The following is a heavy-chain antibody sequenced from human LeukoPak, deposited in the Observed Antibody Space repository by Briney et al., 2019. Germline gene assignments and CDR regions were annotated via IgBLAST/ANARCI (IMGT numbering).Heavy chain of an antibody. Sequence: GGSLRLSCAASGLTFSSYDMHWVRQATGKGLEWVSAIDTAGNTFYPGSVKGRFTISRENAKDSLYLQMNNVRAGDTALYFCARTSKVTSVMDIWGQGTMVTVSS. J-gene: IGHJ3*02. CDR2: IDTAGNT. V-gene: IGHV3-13*04. CDR3: ARTSKVTSVMDI. CDR1: GLTFSSYD. D-gene: IGHD3-16*01.